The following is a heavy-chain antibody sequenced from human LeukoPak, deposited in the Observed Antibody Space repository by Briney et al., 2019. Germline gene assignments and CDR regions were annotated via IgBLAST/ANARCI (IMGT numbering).Heavy chain of an antibody. V-gene: IGHV4-30-4*08. D-gene: IGHD1-26*01. Sequence: SQTLSLTCTVSGGSISSGDYYWSWIRQPPGKGLEWIGYIYYSGSTYYNPSLKSRVTISVDTSKNQFSLKLSSVTAADTAVYYCARGHGGIRGWYFDLWGRGTLVTVSS. CDR3: ARGHGGIRGWYFDL. J-gene: IGHJ2*01. CDR1: GGSISSGDYY. CDR2: IYYSGST.